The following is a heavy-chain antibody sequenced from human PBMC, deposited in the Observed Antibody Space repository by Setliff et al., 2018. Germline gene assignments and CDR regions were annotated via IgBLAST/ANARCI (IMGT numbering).Heavy chain of an antibody. V-gene: IGHV4-34*01. CDR3: ARQSVRGLADNNWFDP. Sequence: SETLSLTCAVYGGSFSGYYWSWIRQPPGKGLEWIGEINHSGSTNYNPSLKSRVTISVDTSKNQFSLKLSSVTAADTAVYYCARQSVRGLADNNWFDPWGQGTLVTV. D-gene: IGHD2-15*01. J-gene: IGHJ5*02. CDR2: INHSGST. CDR1: GGSFSGYY.